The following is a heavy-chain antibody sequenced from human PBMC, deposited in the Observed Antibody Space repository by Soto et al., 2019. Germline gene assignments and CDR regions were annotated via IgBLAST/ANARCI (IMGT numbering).Heavy chain of an antibody. CDR3: AKDYHQMVRGVIITDPYYYGMDV. CDR1: RFTFSSYG. J-gene: IGHJ6*02. Sequence: PGGSLRLSCAASRFTFSSYGMHWVRQAPGKGLEWVAVISYDGSNKYYADSVKGRFTISRDNSKNTLYLQMNSLRAEDTAVYYCAKDYHQMVRGVIITDPYYYGMDVWGQGTTVTVSS. D-gene: IGHD3-10*01. V-gene: IGHV3-30*18. CDR2: ISYDGSNK.